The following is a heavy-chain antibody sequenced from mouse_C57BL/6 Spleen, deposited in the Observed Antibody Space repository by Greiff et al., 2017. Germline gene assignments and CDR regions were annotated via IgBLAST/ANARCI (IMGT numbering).Heavy chain of an antibody. CDR3: ARGGSRYWYFDV. V-gene: IGHV5-17*01. Sequence: EVKLVESGGGLVKPGGSLKLSCAASGFTFSDYGMHWVRQAPEKGLEWVAYISSGSSTNYYEDTVKGRFTISRDNAKNTLFLQMTRLTSEDTAMYYCARGGSRYWYFDVWGTGTTVTVSS. J-gene: IGHJ1*03. D-gene: IGHD1-1*01. CDR2: ISSGSSTN. CDR1: GFTFSDYG.